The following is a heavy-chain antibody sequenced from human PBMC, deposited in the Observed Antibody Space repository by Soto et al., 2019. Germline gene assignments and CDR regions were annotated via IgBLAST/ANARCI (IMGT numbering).Heavy chain of an antibody. CDR1: GFTFSSYG. J-gene: IGHJ4*02. CDR2: ISYDGSNK. Sequence: GGSLRLSCAASGFTFSSYGMHWVRQAPGKGLEWVAVISYDGSNKYYADSVKGRFTISRDNSKNTLYLQMNSLRAEDTAVYYCAKDNGRAIAVAGYFDYWGQGTLVTVSS. D-gene: IGHD6-19*01. CDR3: AKDNGRAIAVAGYFDY. V-gene: IGHV3-30*18.